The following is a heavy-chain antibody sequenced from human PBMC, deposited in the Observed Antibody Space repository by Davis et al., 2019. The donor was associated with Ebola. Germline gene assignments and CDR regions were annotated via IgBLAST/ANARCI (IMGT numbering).Heavy chain of an antibody. CDR3: VQGTTSCHV. CDR2: ISMSGGST. V-gene: IGHV3-23*01. J-gene: IGHJ4*02. D-gene: IGHD2-2*01. CDR1: GFTFSSYA. Sequence: PGGSLRLSCAASGFTFSSYAMSWVRQVPGKGLECVAAISMSGGSTDYADSVKGRFTISRDNSKNMLYLQMNSLRVEDTALYYCVQGTTSCHVWGQGTLVTVSS.